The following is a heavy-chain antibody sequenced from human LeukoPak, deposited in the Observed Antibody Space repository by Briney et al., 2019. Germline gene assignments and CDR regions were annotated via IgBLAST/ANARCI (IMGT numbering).Heavy chain of an antibody. V-gene: IGHV1-18*01. D-gene: IGHD3-3*01. CDR2: ISAYTGHT. Sequence: ASVKVSCKAAGYTFTSYGIGWVRQAPGQGLEWVGWISAYTGHTNHAQKLQGRVTMTTDPSQSPAHIELRSLRSDDTAVYYCARDLRITIFGVVMAHGYWGQGTLATVSP. CDR1: GYTFTSYG. CDR3: ARDLRITIFGVVMAHGY. J-gene: IGHJ4*02.